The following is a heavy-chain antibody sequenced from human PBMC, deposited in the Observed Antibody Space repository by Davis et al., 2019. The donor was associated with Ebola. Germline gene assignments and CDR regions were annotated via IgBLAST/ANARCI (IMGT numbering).Heavy chain of an antibody. CDR3: TREGSSGGYHGNYFDY. CDR2: INPNTGGT. CDR1: GYTLAELS. J-gene: IGHJ4*02. V-gene: IGHV1-2*02. D-gene: IGHD1-26*01. Sequence: ASVKVSCKVSGYTLAELSIHWVRQAPGQGLEWMGWINPNTGGTNYAQKFQGRVTMTRDMSITTAYMELNSLTSDDTAVYYCTREGSSGGYHGNYFDYWGQGTLVSVSS.